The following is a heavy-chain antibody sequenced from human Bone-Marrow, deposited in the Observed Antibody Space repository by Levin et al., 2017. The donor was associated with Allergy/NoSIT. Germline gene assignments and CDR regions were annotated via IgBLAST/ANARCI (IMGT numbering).Heavy chain of an antibody. CDR1: EFTFSSHG. CDR3: SRVGDSSGYVEYRNYYGMDV. D-gene: IGHD3-22*01. Sequence: PGGSLRLSCVASEFTFSSHGMHWVRQAPGKGLEWVAVISSDGSEKHYGKAVKGRFTISRDNFKSTLYLQMNSLKAEDTAVYFCSRVGDSSGYVEYRNYYGMDVWGQGTTVTVSS. CDR2: ISSDGSEK. V-gene: IGHV3-30*03. J-gene: IGHJ6*02.